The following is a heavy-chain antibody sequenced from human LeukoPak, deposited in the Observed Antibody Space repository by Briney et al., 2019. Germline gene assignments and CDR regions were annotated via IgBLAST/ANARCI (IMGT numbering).Heavy chain of an antibody. V-gene: IGHV4-39*07. CDR3: ARDLTRDYDFWSGYKRLPWLDP. J-gene: IGHJ5*02. D-gene: IGHD3-3*01. CDR1: GGSISSSSYY. Sequence: PSETLSLTCTVSGGSISSSSYYWGWIRQPPGKGLEWIGSICYSGSTYYNPFLKSRVTISVDTSKNQFSLKLSSVTAADTAVYYCARDLTRDYDFWSGYKRLPWLDPWGQGTLVTVSS. CDR2: ICYSGST.